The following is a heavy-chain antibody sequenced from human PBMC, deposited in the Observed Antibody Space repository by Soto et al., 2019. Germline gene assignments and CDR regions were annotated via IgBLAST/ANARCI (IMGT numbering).Heavy chain of an antibody. J-gene: IGHJ2*01. CDR3: ARGLGYCSGGTCYRYFYP. D-gene: IGHD2-15*01. V-gene: IGHV3-23*01. CDR2: ISDSGGHT. Sequence: EVQLLESGGGLVQPGGSLRLSCAASGFTFSSYAISWVRQAPGKGLEWVSVISDSGGHTHYADSVQGRFTISRDNSKNTLYLHMDSLRVEDTAVYYCARGLGYCSGGTCYRYFYPWGRGTLVTVSS. CDR1: GFTFSSYA.